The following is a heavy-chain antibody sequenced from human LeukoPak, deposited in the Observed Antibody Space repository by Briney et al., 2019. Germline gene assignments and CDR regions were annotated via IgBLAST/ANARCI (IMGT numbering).Heavy chain of an antibody. CDR2: MNPNSGNT. CDR1: GGTFSSYA. CDR3: ASLYNWNDEDAFDI. D-gene: IGHD1-20*01. J-gene: IGHJ3*02. Sequence: ASVKVSCKASGGTFSSYAISWVRQATGQGLEWMGWMNPNSGNTGYAQKFQGRVTITRNTSISTAYMELSSLRSEDTAVYYCASLYNWNDEDAFDIWGQGTMVTVSS. V-gene: IGHV1-8*03.